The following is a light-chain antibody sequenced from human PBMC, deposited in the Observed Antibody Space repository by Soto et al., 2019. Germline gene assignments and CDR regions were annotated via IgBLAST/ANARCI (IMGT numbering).Light chain of an antibody. V-gene: IGKV1-5*03. J-gene: IGKJ1*01. CDR3: QQYSSFSRT. CDR1: QTISSW. Sequence: DIQMTQSPSTLSGSVGDRVTITCRASQTISSWLAWYQQKPGKAPKLLIYKASTLKSGVPSRFSGSGSGTEFSPTISSLQPDDFATFYCQQYSSFSRTFGQGTKVDI. CDR2: KAS.